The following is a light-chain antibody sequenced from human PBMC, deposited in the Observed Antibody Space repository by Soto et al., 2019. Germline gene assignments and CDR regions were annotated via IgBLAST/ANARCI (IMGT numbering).Light chain of an antibody. V-gene: IGKV3-20*01. J-gene: IGKJ1*01. CDR3: QQYASSPPYT. Sequence: EIMLTQSPGTLSLSPGERATLSCRASQSVSSSYLAWYQQKPGQAPRLLIYGASSRATGIPDRFSGSGSGTDFTLTISRLEPEDFAVYYCQQYASSPPYTFGQGTKVDIK. CDR1: QSVSSSY. CDR2: GAS.